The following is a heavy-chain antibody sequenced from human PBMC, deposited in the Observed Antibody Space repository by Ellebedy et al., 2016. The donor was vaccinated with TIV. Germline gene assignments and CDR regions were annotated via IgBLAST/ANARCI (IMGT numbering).Heavy chain of an antibody. D-gene: IGHD5-18*01. J-gene: IGHJ4*02. CDR3: ASNVDTAKVRGNY. V-gene: IGHV3-23*01. CDR2: ISGSAGST. Sequence: PGGSLRLSCAASGFTFSSFAMNWVRQAPGKGLEWVSFISGSAGSTYYADSVKGRFTISRDNSKNTLYLQMNSPRVEDTARYYWASNVDTAKVRGNYWGQGTLVTVSS. CDR1: GFTFSSFA.